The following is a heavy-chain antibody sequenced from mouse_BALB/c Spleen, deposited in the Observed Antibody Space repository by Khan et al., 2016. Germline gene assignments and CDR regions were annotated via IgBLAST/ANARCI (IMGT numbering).Heavy chain of an antibody. J-gene: IGHJ3*01. V-gene: IGHV9-2-1*01. D-gene: IGHD1-2*01. Sequence: QIQLVQSGPELKKPGETVKISCKASGYTFTDYSMHWVKQAPGKGLKWMGWINTETGEPTYADDFKGRFAFSLETSASTAYLQINNLKNEDTATYFCARSRYGYGAYWGQGTLVTVSA. CDR1: GYTFTDYS. CDR2: INTETGEP. CDR3: ARSRYGYGAY.